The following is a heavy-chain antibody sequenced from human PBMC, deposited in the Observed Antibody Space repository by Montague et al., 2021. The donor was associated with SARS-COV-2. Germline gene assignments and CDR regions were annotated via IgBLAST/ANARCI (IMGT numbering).Heavy chain of an antibody. CDR3: ARLGRQQLVRLSGMDA. V-gene: IGHV4-39*07. J-gene: IGHJ6*02. CDR1: GGSISSSSYY. Sequence: SETLSLTCTVPGGSISSSSYYWGWIRQPPGKGLEWIGSIYYSGSTYYNPSLKSRVTISVDTSKNQFSLKLSSVTAADTAVYYCARLGRQQLVRLSGMDAWGQGTTVTVSS. D-gene: IGHD6-13*01. CDR2: IYYSGST.